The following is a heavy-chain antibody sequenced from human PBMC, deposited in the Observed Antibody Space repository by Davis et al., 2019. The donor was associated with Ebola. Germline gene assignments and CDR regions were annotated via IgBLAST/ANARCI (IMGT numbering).Heavy chain of an antibody. CDR3: ARAPAITMIVVTKGAFDI. V-gene: IGHV1-18*04. Sequence: ASVKVSCKASGYTFTGYYMHWVRQAPGQGLEWMGWISAYNGNTNYAQKLQGRVTMTTDTSTSTAYMELRSLRSDDTAVYYCARAPAITMIVVTKGAFDIWGQGTMVTVSS. CDR2: ISAYNGNT. J-gene: IGHJ3*02. D-gene: IGHD3-22*01. CDR1: GYTFTGYY.